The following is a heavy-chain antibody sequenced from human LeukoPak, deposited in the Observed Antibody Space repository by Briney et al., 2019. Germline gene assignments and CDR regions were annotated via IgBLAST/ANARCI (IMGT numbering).Heavy chain of an antibody. J-gene: IGHJ4*02. V-gene: IGHV3-11*06. D-gene: IGHD3-10*01. CDR3: ARDRGKVPGDY. Sequence: GGSLRLSCAASGFTFSDYYMSWIRQAPGKGLERVSYISSSSSYTNYADSVKGRFTISRDNAKNSLYLQMNSLRAEDTAVYYCARDRGKVPGDYWGQGTLVTVSS. CDR2: ISSSSSYT. CDR1: GFTFSDYY.